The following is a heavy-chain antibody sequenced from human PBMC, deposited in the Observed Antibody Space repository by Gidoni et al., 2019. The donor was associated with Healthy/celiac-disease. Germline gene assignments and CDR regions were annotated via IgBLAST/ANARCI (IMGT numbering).Heavy chain of an antibody. CDR1: GFTFSSYG. D-gene: IGHD6-19*01. J-gene: IGHJ4*02. V-gene: IGHV3-33*01. CDR3: ARDGAGIAVAGTLFDY. CDR2: IWYDGSNK. Sequence: QVQLVESGGGVVQPGRSLRLSCAASGFTFSSYGMHWVRQAPGTGLEWVAVIWYDGSNKYYADSVKGRFTISRDNSKNTLYLQMNSLRAEDTAVYYCARDGAGIAVAGTLFDYWGQGTLVTVSS.